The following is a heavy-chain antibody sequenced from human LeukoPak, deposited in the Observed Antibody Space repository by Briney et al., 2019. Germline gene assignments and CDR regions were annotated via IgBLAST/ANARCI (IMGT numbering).Heavy chain of an antibody. CDR1: GFTFSAFA. CDR3: ARDPNGDYVGAFDM. CDR2: IRGGGTGA. D-gene: IGHD4-17*01. J-gene: IGHJ3*02. Sequence: GGSLRLSCTASGFTFSAFAMMWVRQVPGKGPEWIAAIRGGGTGAFYAGSVMGRFTISKDNSKDTLFLQMNNLRAEDTAVYYCARDPNGDYVGAFDMWGPGTMVTVSS. V-gene: IGHV3-23*01.